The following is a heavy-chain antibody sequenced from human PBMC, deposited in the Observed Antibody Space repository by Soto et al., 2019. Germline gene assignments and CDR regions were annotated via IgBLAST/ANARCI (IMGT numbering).Heavy chain of an antibody. CDR1: GGSINNNNW. J-gene: IGHJ6*02. CDR3: ARGGLSRVRGVRGSNNMDV. V-gene: IGHV4-4*02. D-gene: IGHD3-10*01. CDR2: IYHTGST. Sequence: QVQLQESGPGLVKPSGTLSLTCAVSGGSINNNNWWSWVRQSPGKGLEWIGEIYHTGSTNYNPSLDSRVTMLVDKSKNQISLKVTSVTATDTAVYYCARGGLSRVRGVRGSNNMDVWGQGTTVTVSS.